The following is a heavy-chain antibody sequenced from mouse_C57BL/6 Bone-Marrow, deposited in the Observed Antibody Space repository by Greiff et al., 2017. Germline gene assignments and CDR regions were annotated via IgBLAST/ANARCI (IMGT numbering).Heavy chain of an antibody. J-gene: IGHJ4*01. CDR3: TPYGNYDYAMDY. CDR1: GFNIKDDY. D-gene: IGHD2-1*01. V-gene: IGHV14-4*01. CDR2: IDPENGDT. Sequence: VQLQQSGAELVRPWASVKLSCTASGFNIKDDYMHWVKQRPEQGLEWIGWIDPENGDTEYASKFQGKATITADTSSNTAYLQLSSLTSEDTAVYYCTPYGNYDYAMDYWGQGTSVTVSS.